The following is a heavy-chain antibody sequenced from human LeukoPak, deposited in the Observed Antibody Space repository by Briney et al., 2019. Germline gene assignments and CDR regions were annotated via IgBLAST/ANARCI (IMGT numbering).Heavy chain of an antibody. CDR1: GYSFTSYW. V-gene: IGHV1-18*04. CDR3: ARDPPRIVVVVAATNYYGMDV. J-gene: IGHJ6*02. CDR2: ISAYNGNT. D-gene: IGHD2-15*01. Sequence: GESLKISCKGSGYSFTSYWISWVRQAPGQGLEWMGWISAYNGNTNYAQKLQGRVTMTTDTSTSTAYMELRSLRSDDTAVYYCARDPPRIVVVVAATNYYGMDVWGQGTTVTVSS.